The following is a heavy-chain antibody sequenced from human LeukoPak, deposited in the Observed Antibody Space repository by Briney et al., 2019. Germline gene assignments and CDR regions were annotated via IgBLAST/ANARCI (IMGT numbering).Heavy chain of an antibody. Sequence: SETLSLTCTVSGGSISSSSYYWGWIRQPPGKGLEWIGSIYYSGSTYYNPSLKSRVTISVDTSKNQFSLKLSSVTAADTAVYYCAGQPSGWFDPWGQGTLVTVSS. CDR2: IYYSGST. D-gene: IGHD6-25*01. V-gene: IGHV4-39*01. J-gene: IGHJ5*02. CDR3: AGQPSGWFDP. CDR1: GGSISSSSYY.